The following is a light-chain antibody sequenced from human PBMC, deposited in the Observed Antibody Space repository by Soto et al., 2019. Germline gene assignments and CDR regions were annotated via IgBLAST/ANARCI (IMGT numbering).Light chain of an antibody. Sequence: DIQITQSPSNLSASVGDRVTITCRASQSISTWLAWYQQKPGKAPKILIYDASNLKSGVPSRFSGSGSGTDFTLTISTLQPDDSATYYCQQYNAYSWTFGQGTKVEI. CDR1: QSISTW. CDR2: DAS. CDR3: QQYNAYSWT. J-gene: IGKJ1*01. V-gene: IGKV1-5*01.